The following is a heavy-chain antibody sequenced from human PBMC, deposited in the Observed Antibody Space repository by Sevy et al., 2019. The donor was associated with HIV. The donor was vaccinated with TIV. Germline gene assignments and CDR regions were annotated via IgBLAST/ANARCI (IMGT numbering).Heavy chain of an antibody. V-gene: IGHV3-74*01. D-gene: IGHD6-19*01. CDR3: ARGLRGHISGMGDGIDY. J-gene: IGHJ4*02. CDR2: INSDGSST. CDR1: GFTFSSDW. Sequence: GGSLRLSCAASGFTFSSDWMHWVHQAPGKGLVWVSRINSDGSSTSYADSVKGRFTISRDNAKNTLYLQMNSLRAEDTAVYYCARGLRGHISGMGDGIDYWGQGTLVTVSS.